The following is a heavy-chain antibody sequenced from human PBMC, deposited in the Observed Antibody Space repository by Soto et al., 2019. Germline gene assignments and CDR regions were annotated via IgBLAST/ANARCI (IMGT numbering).Heavy chain of an antibody. J-gene: IGHJ6*02. V-gene: IGHV1-3*01. Sequence: ASVKVSCKASGYTFTSYAMHWVRQAPGQRLEWMGWINAGNGNTKYSQKFQGRVTITRDTSASTAYMELSSLRSEDTAVYYCARVYCSSTSCSYYYGMDVWGQGTTVNVSS. CDR3: ARVYCSSTSCSYYYGMDV. CDR1: GYTFTSYA. CDR2: INAGNGNT. D-gene: IGHD2-2*01.